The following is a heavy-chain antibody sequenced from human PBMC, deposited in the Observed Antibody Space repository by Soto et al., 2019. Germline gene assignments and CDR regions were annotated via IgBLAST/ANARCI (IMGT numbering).Heavy chain of an antibody. Sequence: APVEASSKASCFHLTNYGLPWVRQAPGQGLEWMGWISALSGNTDYAEKFQGRVTMTIDTSTSTAYMELRSLTSDDTAVYYCTRDRSNNDYWGQGTLVTVSS. CDR3: TRDRSNNDY. CDR2: ISALSGNT. J-gene: IGHJ4*02. D-gene: IGHD4-4*01. V-gene: IGHV1-18*01. CDR1: CFHLTNYG.